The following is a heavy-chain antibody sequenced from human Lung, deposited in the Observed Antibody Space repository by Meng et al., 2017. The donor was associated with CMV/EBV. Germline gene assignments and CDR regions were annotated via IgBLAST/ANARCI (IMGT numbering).Heavy chain of an antibody. CDR3: ARVPSYCGGDCYDAGKQPLDY. V-gene: IGHV3-74*01. CDR1: GFTFSSYW. CDR2: INSDGSST. Sequence: GGXXRLSCAASGFTFSSYWMHWVRQAPGKGLVWVSRINSDGSSTSYADSVKGRFTISRDNAKNTLYLQMNSLRAEDTAVYYCARVPSYCGGDCYDAGKQPLDYWGQGXLVTVSS. J-gene: IGHJ4*02. D-gene: IGHD2-21*01.